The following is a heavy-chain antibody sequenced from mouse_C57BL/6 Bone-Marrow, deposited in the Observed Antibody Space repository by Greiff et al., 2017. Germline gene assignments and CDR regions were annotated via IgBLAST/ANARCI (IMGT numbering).Heavy chain of an antibody. CDR1: GYTFTSYW. V-gene: IGHV1-55*01. CDR3: ARGGYGSGYAMDY. J-gene: IGHJ4*01. Sequence: QVQLQQSGAELVKPGASVKMSCKASGYTFTSYWITWVKQRPGQGLEWIGDIYPGSGSTNYNEKFKSKATLTVDTSSSTAYMQLSSLTSEDSAVYYCARGGYGSGYAMDYWGQGTSVTVSS. CDR2: IYPGSGST. D-gene: IGHD1-1*01.